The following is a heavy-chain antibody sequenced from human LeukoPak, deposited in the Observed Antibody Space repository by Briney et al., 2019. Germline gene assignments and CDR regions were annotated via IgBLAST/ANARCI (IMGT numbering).Heavy chain of an antibody. V-gene: IGHV3-48*03. CDR3: ARGPPGLRYFDWMSGSGDAFDI. CDR1: GFTFSSYE. CDR2: ISSSGSTI. J-gene: IGHJ3*02. Sequence: GGGLRLSCAAPGFTFSSYEMNWGRQAPGEGVEGGSYISSSGSTIYYADSVKGRFTISRDNAKNSLYLQMNSLRAEDTAVYYCARGPPGLRYFDWMSGSGDAFDIWGQGTMVTVSS. D-gene: IGHD3-9*01.